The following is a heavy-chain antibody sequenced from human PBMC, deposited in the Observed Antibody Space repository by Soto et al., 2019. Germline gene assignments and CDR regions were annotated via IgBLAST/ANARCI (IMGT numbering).Heavy chain of an antibody. CDR3: ASVHYYDSSGFFDY. J-gene: IGHJ4*02. V-gene: IGHV1-18*01. D-gene: IGHD3-22*01. CDR2: ISAYNGNT. Sequence: ASVEVSCKASGYTFTSYGISWVRQAPGQGLEWMGWISAYNGNTNYAQKLQGRVTMTTDTSTSTAYMELRSLRSDDTAVYYCASVHYYDSSGFFDYWGQGTLVTVS. CDR1: GYTFTSYG.